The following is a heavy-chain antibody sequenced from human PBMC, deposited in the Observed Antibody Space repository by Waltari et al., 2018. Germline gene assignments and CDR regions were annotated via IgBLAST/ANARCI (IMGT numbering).Heavy chain of an antibody. CDR2: INWNSGNI. CDR3: ARENRQWLAPEPYYFDY. V-gene: IGHV3-9*01. CDR1: GFSFADRA. J-gene: IGHJ4*02. Sequence: EVQLVESGGGLVQPGRSLSLSCVGSGFSFADRAMHWVRQVPGKGLEWVSGINWNSGNIGYAYSLKGRFTISRDNSNNTLYLQMNTLTPEDTAVYFCARENRQWLAPEPYYFDYWGLGTLVTVTS. D-gene: IGHD6-19*01.